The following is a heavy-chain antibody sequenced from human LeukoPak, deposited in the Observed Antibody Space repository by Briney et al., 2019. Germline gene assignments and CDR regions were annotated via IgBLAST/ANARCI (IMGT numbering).Heavy chain of an antibody. J-gene: IGHJ4*02. CDR1: GFTFSTYA. D-gene: IGHD1-26*01. Sequence: PGGSLRLSCAASGFTFSTYAMSWVRQAPGKGLEWVSVIYSGGSTYYADSVKGRFTISRDNSKNTLFLHMNSPRAEDTAVYYCARAIVGATGFDYWGQGTLVTVSS. CDR2: IYSGGST. CDR3: ARAIVGATGFDY. V-gene: IGHV3-53*01.